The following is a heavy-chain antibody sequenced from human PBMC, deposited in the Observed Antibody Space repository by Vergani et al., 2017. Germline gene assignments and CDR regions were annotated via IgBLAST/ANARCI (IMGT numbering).Heavy chain of an antibody. J-gene: IGHJ6*03. CDR1: GGSFTSYH. D-gene: IGHD4-11*01. CDR2: IDHTGRP. CDR3: ARVNTETNGHLYYYYYMDV. Sequence: QVQLQQWGGGLLKPSETLSLTFFVNGGSFTSYHWTWIRQSPGEGLEWVGDIDHTGRPDYNPSLKSRLTMSVDKSRNQFSLTLNSVTATDTAIYFCARVNTETNGHLYYYYYMDVWGQGTAVTVS. V-gene: IGHV4-34*01.